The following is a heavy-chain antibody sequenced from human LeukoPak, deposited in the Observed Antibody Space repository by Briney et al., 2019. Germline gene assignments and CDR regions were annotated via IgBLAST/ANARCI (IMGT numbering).Heavy chain of an antibody. J-gene: IGHJ4*02. CDR2: IRYDGSNK. V-gene: IGHV3-30*02. D-gene: IGHD4-17*01. Sequence: PGGSLRLSCAASGFTFSSYGMHWVRQAPGKGLEWVAFIRYDGSNKYYADSVKGRFTISRDNSKNTLYLQMNSLRAEDTALYYCAKDGVKKFPTVTFFDYWGQGTLVTVSS. CDR1: GFTFSSYG. CDR3: AKDGVKKFPTVTFFDY.